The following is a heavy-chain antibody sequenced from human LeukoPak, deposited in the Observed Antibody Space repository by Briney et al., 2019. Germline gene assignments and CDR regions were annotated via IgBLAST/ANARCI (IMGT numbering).Heavy chain of an antibody. CDR2: INPNSGGT. Sequence: ASVKVSCKVSGGTFSSYAISWVRQAPGQGLEWMGWINPNSGGTNYAQKFQGRVTMTRDTSISTAYMELSRLRSDGTAVYYCARGSLYYDFWSGYTPGYYMDVWGKGTTVTVSS. J-gene: IGHJ6*03. D-gene: IGHD3-3*01. CDR1: GGTFSSYA. V-gene: IGHV1-2*02. CDR3: ARGSLYYDFWSGYTPGYYMDV.